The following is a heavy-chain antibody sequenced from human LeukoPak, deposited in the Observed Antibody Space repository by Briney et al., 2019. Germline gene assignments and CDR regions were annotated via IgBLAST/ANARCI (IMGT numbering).Heavy chain of an antibody. CDR2: IIPILGIA. CDR3: TRDHRLWSPGRY. D-gene: IGHD4/OR15-4a*01. CDR1: GGTFSSYA. V-gene: IGHV1-69*04. Sequence: SVKDSCKSSGGTFSSYAISAVRQAPGQGLEWMGRIIPILGIANYAQKFQGRVTITAGKSTSTAYMELSSLRSEDTAVDYCTRDHRLWSPGRYWREGTLVTVSS. J-gene: IGHJ4*02.